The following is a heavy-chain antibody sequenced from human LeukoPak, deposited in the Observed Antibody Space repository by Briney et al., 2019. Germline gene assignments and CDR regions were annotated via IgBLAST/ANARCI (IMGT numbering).Heavy chain of an antibody. V-gene: IGHV4-39*01. CDR3: ARQGTYYYDSTKFTFDS. D-gene: IGHD3-22*01. Sequence: SETLSLTCTVSGDSIATGIHYWGWIRQPPEKGLEWIGSVFYTGNTYYNPSLQSRITISVDTSKNQVSLKVTSVTATDTALYYCARQGTYYYDSTKFTFDSWGQGTLVTVSS. CDR1: GDSIATGIHY. J-gene: IGHJ4*02. CDR2: VFYTGNT.